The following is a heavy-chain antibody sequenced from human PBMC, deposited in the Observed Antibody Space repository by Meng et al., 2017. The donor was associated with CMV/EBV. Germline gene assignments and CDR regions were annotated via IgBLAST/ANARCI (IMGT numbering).Heavy chain of an antibody. V-gene: IGHV1-8*03. D-gene: IGHD6-13*01. Sequence: ASVKVSCKAAGYTFTTYDINWVRQASGQGLEWMGWMNPNRGNTGYAQKFQGRLTITMNTSISTAYMELTSLTSEDTAVYYCATGGGLGAAAGVFDFWGQGSLVTVSS. CDR1: GYTFTTYD. CDR3: ATGGGLGAAAGVFDF. J-gene: IGHJ4*02. CDR2: MNPNRGNT.